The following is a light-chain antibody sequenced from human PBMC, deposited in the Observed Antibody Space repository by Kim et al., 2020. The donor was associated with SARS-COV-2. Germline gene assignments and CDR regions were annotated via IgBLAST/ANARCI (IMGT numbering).Light chain of an antibody. J-gene: IGLJ3*02. CDR3: YSATDNRGV. CDR2: KDT. Sequence: SGSPGQTARITCSGDLLAKKYVRWFQQKPGQAPVVIIYKDTERPSGIPERFSGSSSGTTVTLTISGAQDDDEADYYCYSATDNRGVFGGGTQLTVL. CDR1: LLAKKY. V-gene: IGLV3-27*01.